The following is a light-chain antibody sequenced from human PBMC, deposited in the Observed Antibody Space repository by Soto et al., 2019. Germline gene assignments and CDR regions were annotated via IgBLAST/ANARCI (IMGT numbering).Light chain of an antibody. CDR1: SSNIGAGYD. CDR2: VHS. Sequence: QSVLTQPPSVSGAPGQRVTISCTGSSSNIGAGYDVHWYQQLPGTAPKVLIYVHSNRPSGVPDRFSGSKSGTSASLAITGLQAEDEADYYCQSYDSSLSAVVFGGGTKLTVL. V-gene: IGLV1-40*01. J-gene: IGLJ2*01. CDR3: QSYDSSLSAVV.